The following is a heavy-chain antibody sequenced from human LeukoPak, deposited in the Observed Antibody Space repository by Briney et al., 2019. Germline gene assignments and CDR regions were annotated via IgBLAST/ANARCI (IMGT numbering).Heavy chain of an antibody. Sequence: GASVKVPCKVSGYTLTELSMHWVRQAPGKGLEWMGGFDPEDGETIYAQKFQGRVTMTEDTSTDTAYMELSSLRSEDTAVYYYATGPYDYVWGSYRYTVDYWGQGTLVTVSS. CDR1: GYTLTELS. D-gene: IGHD3-16*02. CDR3: ATGPYDYVWGSYRYTVDY. J-gene: IGHJ4*02. V-gene: IGHV1-24*01. CDR2: FDPEDGET.